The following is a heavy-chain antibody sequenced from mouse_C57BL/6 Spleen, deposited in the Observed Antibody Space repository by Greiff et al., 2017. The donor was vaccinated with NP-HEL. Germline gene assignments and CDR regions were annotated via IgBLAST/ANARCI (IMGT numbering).Heavy chain of an antibody. D-gene: IGHD1-1*01. CDR1: GFTFSDYG. CDR3: ASGNYYGIWFAY. V-gene: IGHV5-17*01. J-gene: IGHJ3*01. Sequence: EVKVEESGGGLVKPGGSLKLSCAASGFTFSDYGMHWVRQAPEKGLEWVAYISSGSSTIYYADTVKGRFTISRDNAKNTLFLQMSSLRSEDTAMYYCASGNYYGIWFAYWGQGTLVTVSA. CDR2: ISSGSSTI.